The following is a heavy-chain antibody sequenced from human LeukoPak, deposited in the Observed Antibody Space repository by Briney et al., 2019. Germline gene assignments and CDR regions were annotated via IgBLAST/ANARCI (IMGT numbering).Heavy chain of an antibody. CDR2: INSDGSST. CDR1: GFTFSSYW. Sequence: GGSLRLSCAASGFTFSSYWMHWVRQAPGKGLVWVSRINSDGSSTSYADSVKGRFTISRDNAKNTLYLQMNSLGAEDTAVYYCARGSTVANRKNWFDPWVQGTLVTVSS. V-gene: IGHV3-74*01. J-gene: IGHJ5*02. CDR3: ARGSTVANRKNWFDP. D-gene: IGHD4-23*01.